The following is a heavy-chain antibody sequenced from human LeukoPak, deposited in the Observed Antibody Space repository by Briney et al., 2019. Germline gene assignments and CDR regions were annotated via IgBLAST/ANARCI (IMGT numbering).Heavy chain of an antibody. CDR2: IYYSGST. D-gene: IGHD3-16*01. CDR3: ASGITDQPWGYFDY. J-gene: IGHJ4*02. CDR1: GGSISSYY. V-gene: IGHV4-59*01. Sequence: SETLSLTCTVSGGSISSYYWSWIRQPPGKGLEWIGYIYYSGSTNYNPSLKSRVTISVDTSKNQFSLKLSSVTAADTAVYYCASGITDQPWGYFDYWGQGTLVAVSS.